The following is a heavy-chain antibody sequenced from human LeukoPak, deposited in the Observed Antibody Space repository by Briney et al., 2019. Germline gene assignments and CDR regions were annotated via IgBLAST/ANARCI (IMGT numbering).Heavy chain of an antibody. CDR3: ARGPGSPKVFWSGYYTTGCNWFDP. Sequence: SETLSLTCAVYGGSFSGYYWSWIRQPPGKGLEWIGEINHSGSTNYSPSLKSRVTISVDTSKNQFSLKLSSVTAADTAVYYCARGPGSPKVFWSGYYTTGCNWFDPWGQGTLVTVSS. CDR1: GGSFSGYY. J-gene: IGHJ5*02. D-gene: IGHD3-3*01. V-gene: IGHV4-34*01. CDR2: INHSGST.